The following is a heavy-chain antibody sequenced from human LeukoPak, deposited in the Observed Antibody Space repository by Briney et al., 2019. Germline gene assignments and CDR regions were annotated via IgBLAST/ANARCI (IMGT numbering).Heavy chain of an antibody. J-gene: IGHJ4*02. CDR1: GFTLSSYS. CDR2: ISSSSSYI. D-gene: IGHD3-10*01. CDR3: ARDKSYFGSGNYHYFDS. Sequence: GGSLRLSCAASGFTLSSYSMNWVRQAPGKGLGWVSSISSSSSYIYYADSVKGRFTISRDNAKNTLYLLMNSLRAEDTALYYCARDKSYFGSGNYHYFDSWGQGALVIVSS. V-gene: IGHV3-21*01.